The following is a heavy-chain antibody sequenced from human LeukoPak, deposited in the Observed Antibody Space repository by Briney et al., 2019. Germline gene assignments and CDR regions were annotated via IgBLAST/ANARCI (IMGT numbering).Heavy chain of an antibody. J-gene: IGHJ6*02. V-gene: IGHV4-34*01. CDR1: GGSFSGYH. D-gene: IGHD3-10*01. CDR2: IYHYEST. CDR3: ARENYYGSGTFYSHHGMDV. Sequence: SETLSLTCAVYGGSFSGYHWSWIRQPPGKGLEWIGEIYHYESTNYNPSLKSRATISVDTSKNQFSLKLSSVTAADTAVYYCARENYYGSGTFYSHHGMDVWGQGTTVTVSS.